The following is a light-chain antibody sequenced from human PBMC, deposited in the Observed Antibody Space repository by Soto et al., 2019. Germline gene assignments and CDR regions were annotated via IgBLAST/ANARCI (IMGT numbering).Light chain of an antibody. CDR2: GND. V-gene: IGLV1-40*01. CDR3: QSYDTSLSAVV. J-gene: IGLJ2*01. Sequence: QPVLTQPPSVSGAPGQRVSISCTGSSPNIGAGYDVHWYQHLPGTAPKLLIYGNDNRPSGVPDRFSGSKSGTSASLAITGLQAEDEADYYCQSYDTSLSAVVFGGGTKLTVL. CDR1: SPNIGAGYD.